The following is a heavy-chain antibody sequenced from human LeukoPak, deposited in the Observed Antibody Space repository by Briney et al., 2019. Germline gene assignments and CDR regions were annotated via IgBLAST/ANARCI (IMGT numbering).Heavy chain of an antibody. Sequence: GGSLRLSCTAAGFGIGASFIDWVRQAPGKGLEWVSLLSRGESAFYADSVKGRFTLSGDTSKNTVFLQMNSLRAEDTAVYSCARAVGVVDCNTYSCKPYYFDYWGQGALVTVSS. CDR2: LSRGESA. CDR1: GFGIGASF. CDR3: ARAVGVVDCNTYSCKPYYFDY. D-gene: IGHD2-2*01. V-gene: IGHV3-66*01. J-gene: IGHJ4*02.